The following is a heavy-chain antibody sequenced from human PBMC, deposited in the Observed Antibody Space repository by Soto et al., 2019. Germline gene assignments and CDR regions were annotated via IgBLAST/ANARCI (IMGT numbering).Heavy chain of an antibody. CDR3: ARDQSYYGMDV. CDR2: ISSSSSYI. J-gene: IGHJ6*02. Sequence: GGSLRLSCAASGFTFTSHTMNWVRQAPGKGLEWVSSISSSSSYIYYADSVKGRFTISRDNAKNSLYLQMNSLRAEDTAVYYCARDQSYYGMDVWGQGTTVTVSS. CDR1: GFTFTSHT. V-gene: IGHV3-21*01.